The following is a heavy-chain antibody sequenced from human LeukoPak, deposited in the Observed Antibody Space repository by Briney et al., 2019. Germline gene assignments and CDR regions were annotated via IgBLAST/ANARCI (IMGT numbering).Heavy chain of an antibody. CDR2: MYGTSNI. J-gene: IGHJ4*02. CDR3: AQGVLGLKPLDY. Sequence: PGGSLRLSCAASGFTVSTTYMAWVRQAPEKGLEWVSFMYGTSNIYYADSVKGRFTISRDDSNNTLYLQMNSLEAADTAVYYCAQGVLGLKPLDYWGQGTLVTVSS. V-gene: IGHV3-53*01. CDR1: GFTVSTTY. D-gene: IGHD1-26*01.